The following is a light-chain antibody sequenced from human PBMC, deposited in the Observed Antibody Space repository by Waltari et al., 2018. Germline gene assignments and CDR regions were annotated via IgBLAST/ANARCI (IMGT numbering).Light chain of an antibody. CDR2: DAS. CDR1: QDISIY. J-gene: IGKJ4*01. Sequence: DIHMTQSPSPLSASVGDRVTITCQASQDISIYLNCYHQKPGKAPKLLIYDASNLETGVPSRFSGSGSGTDFTFTISSLQPEDIATYYCQQYDNLPPLTFGGGTKVEIK. CDR3: QQYDNLPPLT. V-gene: IGKV1-33*01.